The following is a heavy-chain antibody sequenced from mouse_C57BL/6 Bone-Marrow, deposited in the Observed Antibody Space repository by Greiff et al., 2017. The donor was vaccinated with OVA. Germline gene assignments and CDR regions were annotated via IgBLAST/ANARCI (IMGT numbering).Heavy chain of an antibody. CDR3: RSEGYFDV. J-gene: IGHJ1*03. V-gene: IGHV1-81*01. CDR1: GYTFTSYG. Sequence: VQLQQSGAELARPGASVKLSCKASGYTFTSYGISWVKQRPGQGLEWIGEIYPRSGNTYYNEKFKGKATLTADKSSSTAYMELRSLTSEDSAVYFCRSEGYFDVWGTGTTVTVSS. CDR2: IYPRSGNT.